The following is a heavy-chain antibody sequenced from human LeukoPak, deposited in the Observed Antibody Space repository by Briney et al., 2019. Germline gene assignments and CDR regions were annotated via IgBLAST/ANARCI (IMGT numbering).Heavy chain of an antibody. CDR2: IYYSGST. D-gene: IGHD1-14*01. CDR3: ARETVRKEPRGFDY. J-gene: IGHJ4*02. CDR1: GGSISSHY. Sequence: PSETLSLTCTVSGGSISSHYWSWIRQPPGKGLEWIGYIYYSGSTNYNPSLKSRVTISVDTFKNQFSLKLSSVTAADTAVYYCARETVRKEPRGFDYWGQGTLVTVSS. V-gene: IGHV4-59*11.